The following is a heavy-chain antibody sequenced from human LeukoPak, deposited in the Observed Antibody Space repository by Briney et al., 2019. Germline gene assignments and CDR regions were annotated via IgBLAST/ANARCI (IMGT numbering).Heavy chain of an antibody. J-gene: IGHJ6*02. CDR2: IYYNGNT. CDR1: GGSISNYY. D-gene: IGHD3-3*01. CDR3: ARSITIFGVVIGNYYGMDV. V-gene: IGHV4-59*12. Sequence: PSETLSLTCIVSGGSISNYYWSWIRQPPGKTLEWIGYIYYNGNTNYNPSLKSRVTMSVDTSKNQFSLKLSSVTAADTAVYYCARSITIFGVVIGNYYGMDVWGQGTTVTVSS.